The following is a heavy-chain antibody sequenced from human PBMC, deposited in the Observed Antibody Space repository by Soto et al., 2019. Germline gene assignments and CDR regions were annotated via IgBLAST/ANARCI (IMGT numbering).Heavy chain of an antibody. V-gene: IGHV3-30*18. D-gene: IGHD3-22*01. J-gene: IGHJ4*02. CDR2: ISYDGTKK. CDR3: AKDYDSSGYYYGSPGY. Sequence: PGGSLRLSCAASGFTFSSYGMNWVRQAPGKGLEWVAVISYDGTKKFYADSVKGRFTISRDNSKNTLYLQMNSLRAEDTGLYYCAKDYDSSGYYYGSPGYWGQGTLVTVSS. CDR1: GFTFSSYG.